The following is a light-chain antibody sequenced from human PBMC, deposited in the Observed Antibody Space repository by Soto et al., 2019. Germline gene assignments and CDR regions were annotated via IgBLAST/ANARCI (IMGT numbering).Light chain of an antibody. Sequence: DIQMTQSPATLSLSVVDRVTITCRASQTISSWLAWYQQKPGKAPKLLICKASSLESGVPSRFSGSGSGTEFTLTISSLQPDDFATYYCQQYNSYSWTFGQGTKVDIK. V-gene: IGKV1-5*03. CDR3: QQYNSYSWT. CDR1: QTISSW. J-gene: IGKJ1*01. CDR2: KAS.